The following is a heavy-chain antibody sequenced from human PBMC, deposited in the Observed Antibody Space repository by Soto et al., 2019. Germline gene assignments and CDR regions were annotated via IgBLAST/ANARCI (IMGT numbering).Heavy chain of an antibody. CDR3: ARASLGFGEHRFDY. Sequence: QVQLQQWGAGLLKPSETLSLTCAVYGGSFSGYYWSWIRQPPGKGLEWIGEINHSGSTNYNPSLKGRVPISVAPSKNQFSLKLSSVTAADPAVYYCARASLGFGEHRFDYWGQGTLVTVSS. V-gene: IGHV4-34*01. CDR2: INHSGST. J-gene: IGHJ4*02. CDR1: GGSFSGYY. D-gene: IGHD3-10*01.